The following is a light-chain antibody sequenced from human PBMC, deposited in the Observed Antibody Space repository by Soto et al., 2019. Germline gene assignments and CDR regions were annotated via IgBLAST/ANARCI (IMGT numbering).Light chain of an antibody. CDR3: QQTRAYPST. CDR1: QSISSY. CDR2: AAS. J-gene: IGKJ4*01. V-gene: IGKV1-39*01. Sequence: DIQMTQSPSSLSACVGDRVTITFRASQSISSYLNWYQQKPGKAPRFLIYAASSLQSGVPSRFSGSGSGTDFTLTISSLQAEDFASYYCQQTRAYPSTFGGGTKVDIK.